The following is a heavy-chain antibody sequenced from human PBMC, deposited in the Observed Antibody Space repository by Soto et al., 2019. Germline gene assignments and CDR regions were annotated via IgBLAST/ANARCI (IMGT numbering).Heavy chain of an antibody. J-gene: IGHJ6*02. CDR3: ARDPYDILTGNYYYYGMDV. CDR2: ISYDGSNK. Sequence: GGSLRLSCAASGFAFSSYAMHFFRQAPFKWLGWVAVISYDGSNKYYADSVKGRFTISRDNAKNSLYLQMNSLRAEDTAVYYCARDPYDILTGNYYYYGMDVWGQGTTVTVSS. CDR1: GFAFSSYA. D-gene: IGHD3-9*01. V-gene: IGHV3-30-3*01.